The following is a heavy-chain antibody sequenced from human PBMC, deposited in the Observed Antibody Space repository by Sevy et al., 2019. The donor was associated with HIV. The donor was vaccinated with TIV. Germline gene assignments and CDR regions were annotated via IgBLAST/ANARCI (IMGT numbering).Heavy chain of an antibody. CDR2: IYPGDSDT. D-gene: IGHD3-3*01. CDR3: ARPRVLRSARDAFDI. V-gene: IGHV5-51*01. Sequence: GESLKISCKGSGYSFTSYWIGWVRQMPGKGLEWMGIIYPGDSDTRYSPSFQGQVTISADKSICTAYLQWSSLKGSDTAMYYCARPRVLRSARDAFDIWGQGTMVTVSS. CDR1: GYSFTSYW. J-gene: IGHJ3*02.